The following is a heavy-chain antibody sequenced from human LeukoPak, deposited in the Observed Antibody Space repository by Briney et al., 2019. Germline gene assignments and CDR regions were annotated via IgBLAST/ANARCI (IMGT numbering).Heavy chain of an antibody. CDR3: ARDWGSGSLGPYYGMDV. CDR2: ISSSSSYI. CDR1: GFTFSRYS. Sequence: GGSLRLSCGASGFTFSRYSMNWVRQAPGKGLEWVSSISSSSSYIYYADSVKGRFTISRDNAKNSLYLQMNSLRAEDTAVYYCARDWGSGSLGPYYGMDVWGQGTTVTVSS. V-gene: IGHV3-21*01. D-gene: IGHD3-10*01. J-gene: IGHJ6*02.